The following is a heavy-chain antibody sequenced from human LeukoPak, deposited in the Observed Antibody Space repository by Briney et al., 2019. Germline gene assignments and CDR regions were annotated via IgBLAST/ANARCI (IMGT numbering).Heavy chain of an antibody. CDR2: IKPDGGVK. D-gene: IGHD3-16*01. V-gene: IGHV3-7*01. J-gene: IGHJ4*02. CDR1: GFDFRRSW. CDR3: ARNLNFDAHDY. Sequence: PGGSLRLSCAASGFDFRRSWMSWVRQAPGKGLEWVANIKPDGGVKNYVASLKGRFTISRDNTKNSLYLEVNSLRADDTALYYCARNLNFDAHDYRGQGALVTVSS.